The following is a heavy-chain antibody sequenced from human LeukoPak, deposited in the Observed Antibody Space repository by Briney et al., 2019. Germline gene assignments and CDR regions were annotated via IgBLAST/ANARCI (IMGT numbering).Heavy chain of an antibody. J-gene: IGHJ6*02. D-gene: IGHD3-9*01. CDR1: GGSISNHY. CDR3: ARSLDILTSSDFALDV. V-gene: IGHV4-59*11. CDR2: IYYSGNT. Sequence: PSETLSLTCTVSGGSISNHYWSWIRQPPGKGLEWIGCIYYSGNTNYNPSLKSRVTISVDTSMNQLSLMLRSVTAADTAVYYCARSLDILTSSDFALDVWGQGTTVTVSS.